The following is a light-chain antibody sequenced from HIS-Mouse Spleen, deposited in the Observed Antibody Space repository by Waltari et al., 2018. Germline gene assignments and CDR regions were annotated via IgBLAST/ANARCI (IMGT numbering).Light chain of an antibody. V-gene: IGLV3-16*01. Sequence: SYELTQPPSVSVSPGQTASITCSGDKLGDKYACWYQQKPGQFPVLVIYKDSERPSGIPERFSGSSSGTIVTLTISGVQAEDEADYYCLSADSSGTWVFGGGTKLTVL. CDR3: LSADSSGTWV. CDR1: KLGDKY. J-gene: IGLJ3*02. CDR2: KDS.